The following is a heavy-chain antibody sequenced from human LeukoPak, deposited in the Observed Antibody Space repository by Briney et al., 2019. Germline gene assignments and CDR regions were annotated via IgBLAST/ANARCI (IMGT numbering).Heavy chain of an antibody. D-gene: IGHD1-26*01. J-gene: IGHJ4*02. CDR3: ARTKRGSPDGFDY. CDR2: MIPIFGTT. CDR1: GGTFSSYA. Sequence: SVKVSCKASGGTFSSYAISWVRQAPGQGLEWMGGMIPIFGTTNYAQKFQGRVTITADKSTSTAYMELSSLRSEDTAVYYCARTKRGSPDGFDYWGQGTLVTVSS. V-gene: IGHV1-69*06.